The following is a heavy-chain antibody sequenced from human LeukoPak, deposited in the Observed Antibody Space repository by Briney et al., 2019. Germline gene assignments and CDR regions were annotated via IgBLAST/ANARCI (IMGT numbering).Heavy chain of an antibody. J-gene: IGHJ4*02. Sequence: ASVKVSCEASGYTFTGYYMHWVRQAPGQGLEWMGWINPNSGGTNYAQKFQGRVTMTRDTSISTAYMELSRLRSDDTAVYYCARVYARRYYFDYWGQGTLVTVSS. V-gene: IGHV1-2*02. CDR2: INPNSGGT. CDR1: GYTFTGYY. CDR3: ARVYARRYYFDY. D-gene: IGHD5/OR15-5a*01.